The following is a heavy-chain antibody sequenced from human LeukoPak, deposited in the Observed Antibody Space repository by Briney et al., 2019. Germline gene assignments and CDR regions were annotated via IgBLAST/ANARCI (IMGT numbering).Heavy chain of an antibody. V-gene: IGHV1-46*01. CDR1: GYTFTSYY. CDR3: ARDGGRDIVVVPAAMGRIDAFDI. D-gene: IGHD2-2*01. CDR2: INPSGGST. J-gene: IGHJ3*02. Sequence: VASVKVSCKASGYTFTSYYMHWVRQAPGQGLEWMGIINPSGGSTSYAQKLQGRVTMTRDTSTSTVYMELSSLRSEDTAVYYCARDGGRDIVVVPAAMGRIDAFDIWGQGTMVTVSS.